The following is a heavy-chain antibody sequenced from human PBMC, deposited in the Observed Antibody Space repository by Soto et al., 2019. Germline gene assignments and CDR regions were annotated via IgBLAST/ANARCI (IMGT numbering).Heavy chain of an antibody. V-gene: IGHV3-23*01. D-gene: IGHD6-19*01. CDR3: AKDNAMYSSGSNAFDI. CDR2: ISGSGGST. CDR1: GFTFSSYA. J-gene: IGHJ3*02. Sequence: GGSLRLSCAASGFTFSSYAMSWVRQAPGKGLEWVSAISGSGGSTYYADSVKGRFTISRDNSKNTLYLQMNSLRAEDTAVYYCAKDNAMYSSGSNAFDIWGQGTMVTVSS.